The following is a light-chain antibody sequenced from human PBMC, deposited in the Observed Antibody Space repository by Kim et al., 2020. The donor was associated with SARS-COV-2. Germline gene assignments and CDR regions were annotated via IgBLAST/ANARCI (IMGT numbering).Light chain of an antibody. V-gene: IGLV2-14*03. CDR1: SSDVGGYNY. CDR3: SSYTSSSILVV. Sequence: SITISCTGTSSDVGGYNYVSWYQQHPGKAPKLMIYDVSNRPAGVSNRFSGSKSGNTASLTISGLQAEDEADYYCSSYTSSSILVVFGGGTQLTVL. J-gene: IGLJ2*01. CDR2: DVS.